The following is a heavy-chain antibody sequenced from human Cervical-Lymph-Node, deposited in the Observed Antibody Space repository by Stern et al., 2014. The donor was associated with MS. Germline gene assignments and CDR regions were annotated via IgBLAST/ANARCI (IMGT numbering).Heavy chain of an antibody. Sequence: QVQLVQSGAEVKKPGASVKVSCKASGYTFASYGITWVRQAPGQGLEWMGWISAYTGNTDYAQKLQGRVTMTTDTSTSTAYMELRSLRSDDTAVYYCARGGYGSGTYYNGYYDMEVWGQGTTVTVSS. D-gene: IGHD3-10*01. V-gene: IGHV1-18*01. CDR3: ARGGYGSGTYYNGYYDMEV. CDR1: GYTFASYG. J-gene: IGHJ6*02. CDR2: ISAYTGNT.